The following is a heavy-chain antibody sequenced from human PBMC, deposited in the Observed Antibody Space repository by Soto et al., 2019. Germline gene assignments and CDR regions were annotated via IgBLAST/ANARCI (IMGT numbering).Heavy chain of an antibody. CDR1: GFAFSSYE. J-gene: IGHJ6*02. D-gene: IGHD3-10*01. CDR3: ARAAGIMTRGFHGMDV. Sequence: GVLRLSCAASGFAFSSYEMNWVRQSPGKGLEWLSYISSTASTIHYADSVKGRFTISRDNANNSVYLQMNSLTADDSAVYYCARAAGIMTRGFHGMDVWGQGTTVTVSS. V-gene: IGHV3-48*03. CDR2: ISSTASTI.